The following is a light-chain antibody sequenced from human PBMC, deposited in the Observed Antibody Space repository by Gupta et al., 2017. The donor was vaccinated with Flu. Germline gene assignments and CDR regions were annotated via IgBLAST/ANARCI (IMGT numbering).Light chain of an antibody. CDR1: SSDVGSYNL. Sequence: SITISCTGTSSDVGSYNLVSWYQQRPDKVPKLILYEGTKRPSGVSIRFSGSKSGSTASLTISGLQAEDEADYYCCSYVHNNIPVFGGGTKLTVL. J-gene: IGLJ2*01. CDR3: CSYVHNNIPV. CDR2: EGT. V-gene: IGLV2-23*01.